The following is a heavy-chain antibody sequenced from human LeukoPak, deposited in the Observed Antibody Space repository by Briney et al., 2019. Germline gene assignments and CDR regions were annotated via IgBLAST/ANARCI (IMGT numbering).Heavy chain of an antibody. J-gene: IGHJ4*02. V-gene: IGHV1-69*13. D-gene: IGHD3-22*01. Sequence: SVKVSCEASGYTFINFAMNWVRQVPGQGLEWMGGIIPIFGTANYAQKFQGRVTITADESTSTAYMELSSLRSEDTAVYYCARSSYYDSSGYWFDYWGQGTLVTVSS. CDR3: ARSSYYDSSGYWFDY. CDR1: GYTFINFA. CDR2: IIPIFGTA.